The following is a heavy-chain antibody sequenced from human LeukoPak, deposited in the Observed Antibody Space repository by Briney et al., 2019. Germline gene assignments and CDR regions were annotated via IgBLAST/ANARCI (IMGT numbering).Heavy chain of an antibody. CDR3: ARGEWSSSPFDY. Sequence: PGGSLRLSCAASGFTFSTYSMNWVRQAPGKGLEWVSFISTSSSYIYFADSLKGRFTVSGDNAKNSLYLQMNSLRAEDTAVYYCARGEWSSSPFDYWGQGTLVTVSS. J-gene: IGHJ4*02. D-gene: IGHD6-6*01. CDR2: ISTSSSYI. CDR1: GFTFSTYS. V-gene: IGHV3-21*01.